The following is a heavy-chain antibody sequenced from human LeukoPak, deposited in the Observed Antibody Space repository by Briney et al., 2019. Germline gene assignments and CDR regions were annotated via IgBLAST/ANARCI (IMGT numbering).Heavy chain of an antibody. Sequence: PSETLSLTCTVSGGSISSSNYYWGWIRQPPGKGLEWIGEMYLSGTTHSNPSVKSRVTISIDKSKNQFFLNLSSVTAADTAVYYCAGLVGRYSSGLYYYYFDYWGQGTLVTVSS. V-gene: IGHV4-39*07. CDR3: AGLVGRYSSGLYYYYFDY. J-gene: IGHJ4*02. CDR2: MYLSGTT. CDR1: GGSISSSNYY. D-gene: IGHD3-22*01.